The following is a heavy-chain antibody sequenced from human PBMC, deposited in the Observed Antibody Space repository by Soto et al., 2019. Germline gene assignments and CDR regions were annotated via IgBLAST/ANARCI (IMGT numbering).Heavy chain of an antibody. Sequence: QVQLQQWGAGLLKPSETLSLTCAVYGGSFSGYYWSWIRQPPGKGLEWIGEINHSGSTNYNPSLKSRVTISVDTSKNQFSLKLNSVTAADTAVYYCARAGFQSLDYWGQGTLVTVSS. CDR1: GGSFSGYY. CDR3: ARAGFQSLDY. CDR2: INHSGST. D-gene: IGHD3-9*01. V-gene: IGHV4-34*01. J-gene: IGHJ4*02.